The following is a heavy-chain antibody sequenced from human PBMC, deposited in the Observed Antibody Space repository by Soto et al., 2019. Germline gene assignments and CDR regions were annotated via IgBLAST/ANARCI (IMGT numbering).Heavy chain of an antibody. D-gene: IGHD2-15*01. J-gene: IGHJ6*02. CDR3: AREGLGCSGGSGPCSGMDV. Sequence: EASVKVSCNASGYPFPSYYMNWVRQATGQGREWMGIINPSGGSTSYAQKFQGRVTMTRDTSTSTVYMELSRLRSDDTAVYYCAREGLGCSGGSGPCSGMDVWGQGTTVTVSS. CDR2: INPSGGST. CDR1: GYPFPSYY. V-gene: IGHV1-46*01.